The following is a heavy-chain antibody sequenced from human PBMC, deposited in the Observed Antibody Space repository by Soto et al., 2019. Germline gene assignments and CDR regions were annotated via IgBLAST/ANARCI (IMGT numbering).Heavy chain of an antibody. CDR1: GASMSSTNW. CDR2: IYHSGST. CDR3: ASLYSSADY. V-gene: IGHV4-4*02. D-gene: IGHD4-4*01. Sequence: PSETLSLTCTVSGASMSSTNWLSWVRQPPGKGLEWIGEIYHSGSTNYNPTLKSRVTISVDKSKNQFSLSLNSVTAADTAVYFCASLYSSADYWGQGTLVTVSS. J-gene: IGHJ4*02.